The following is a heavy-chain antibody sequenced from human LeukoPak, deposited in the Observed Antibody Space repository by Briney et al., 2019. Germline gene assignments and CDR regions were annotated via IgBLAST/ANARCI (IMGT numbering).Heavy chain of an antibody. D-gene: IGHD2-21*01. J-gene: IGHJ4*02. CDR2: INPNSGGT. CDR3: AREIAGDTSYFDY. CDR1: GYTFTGYY. V-gene: IGHV1-2*02. Sequence: ASVKVSCKASGYTFTGYYMHWVRHAPGQGLEWMGWINPNSGGTNYAQKFQGRVTMTRDTSISTAYMELSRLRSDDTAVYYCAREIAGDTSYFDYWGQGTLVTVSS.